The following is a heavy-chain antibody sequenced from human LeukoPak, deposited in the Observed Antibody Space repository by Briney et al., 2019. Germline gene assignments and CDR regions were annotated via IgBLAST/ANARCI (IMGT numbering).Heavy chain of an antibody. D-gene: IGHD3-22*01. V-gene: IGHV1-2*02. J-gene: IGHJ6*02. Sequence: ASVKVSCNASGYTFTGYYMHWVLQAPGQGLEWMGWINPNSGGTNYAQKCQGRVTMTRDTSISTAYMELSRLRSDDTAVYYCARDHTYYYDSSGYYSSSYGMDVWGQGTTVTVSS. CDR1: GYTFTGYY. CDR2: INPNSGGT. CDR3: ARDHTYYYDSSGYYSSSYGMDV.